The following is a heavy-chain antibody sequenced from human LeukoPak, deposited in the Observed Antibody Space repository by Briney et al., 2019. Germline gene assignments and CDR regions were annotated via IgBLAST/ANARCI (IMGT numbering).Heavy chain of an antibody. CDR1: GFTFSSYG. CDR2: IWYDGSNK. V-gene: IGHV3-33*01. J-gene: IGHJ4*02. D-gene: IGHD3-3*01. CDR3: ARDTYDFWSGYYSSSSSYYFDY. Sequence: GGSLRLSCAASGFTFSSYGMHWVRQAPGKGLEWVAVIWYDGSNKYYADSVKGRFTISRDNSRNTLYLQINSLRAEDTAVYYCARDTYDFWSGYYSSSSSYYFDYWGQGTLVTVSS.